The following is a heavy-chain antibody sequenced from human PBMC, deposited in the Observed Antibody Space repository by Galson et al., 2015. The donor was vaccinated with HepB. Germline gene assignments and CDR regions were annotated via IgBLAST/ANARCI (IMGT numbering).Heavy chain of an antibody. D-gene: IGHD2-2*01. Sequence: LRLSCTASGFTFSSYWMSWVRQAPGKGLEWVANIKQDGSEKYYVDSVKGRFTISRDNAKNSLYLQMNSLRAEDTAVYYCARVYCSSTSCYQALDYWGQGTLVTVSS. V-gene: IGHV3-7*01. J-gene: IGHJ4*02. CDR1: GFTFSSYW. CDR2: IKQDGSEK. CDR3: ARVYCSSTSCYQALDY.